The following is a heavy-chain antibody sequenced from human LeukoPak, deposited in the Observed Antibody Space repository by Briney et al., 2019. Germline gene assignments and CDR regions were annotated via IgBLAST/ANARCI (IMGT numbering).Heavy chain of an antibody. Sequence: GGSLRLSCAASGFTFSRYSMNWVRQAPGKGVGWVSSISSSSSYIYYADSVRGRFTISRDNAKNSLYLQMNSLRAEDTAVYYCARKSGSVTTLDAFDIWGQGTMVTVSS. CDR3: ARKSGSVTTLDAFDI. V-gene: IGHV3-21*01. J-gene: IGHJ3*02. CDR1: GFTFSRYS. D-gene: IGHD1-26*01. CDR2: ISSSSSYI.